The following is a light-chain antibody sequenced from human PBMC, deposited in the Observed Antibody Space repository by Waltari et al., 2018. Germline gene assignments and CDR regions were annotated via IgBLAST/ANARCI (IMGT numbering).Light chain of an antibody. CDR2: YKSNYDK. CDR1: SGIHVGTSS. V-gene: IGLV5-45*03. Sequence: AVLTQPSSLSASPGSSASLTCTLRSGIHVGTSSIYWYQQKPGSPPQYLLRYKSNYDKQQGCGLPSLFTGDKDASATGGIVLISGLQSEDEAAYDCMSLQSSHVVFGGGKKRTV. J-gene: IGLJ2*01. CDR3: MSLQSSHVV.